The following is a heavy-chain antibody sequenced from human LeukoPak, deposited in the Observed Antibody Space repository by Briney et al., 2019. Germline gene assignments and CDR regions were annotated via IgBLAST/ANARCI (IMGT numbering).Heavy chain of an antibody. CDR1: GYTFINHD. D-gene: IGHD3-16*01. CDR2: ISGYNGNT. CDR3: ARDSRPSYGMDV. J-gene: IGHJ6*04. V-gene: IGHV1-18*01. Sequence: GASVKVSCKASGYTFINHDISWVRQAPGRGLEWMGWISGYNGNTNYVQKFQGRVTMTTDTSTTTAYMELRSLRSDDTAVYYCARDSRPSYGMDVWGKGTTVTVSS.